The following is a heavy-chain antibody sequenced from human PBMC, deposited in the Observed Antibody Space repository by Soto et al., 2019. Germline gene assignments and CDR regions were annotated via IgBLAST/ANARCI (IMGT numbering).Heavy chain of an antibody. D-gene: IGHD3-3*01. Sequence: PGGSLRLSCAASGFTFSNYAMSWVRQAPGKGLEWVSAISGSGARTYYADSVRGRFTISRDNSKNTLYLQMNSLRAEDTAVYYCAKDGGGAPIFGVVNNWFDPWGQGTLVTVSS. CDR2: ISGSGART. V-gene: IGHV3-23*01. J-gene: IGHJ5*02. CDR3: AKDGGGAPIFGVVNNWFDP. CDR1: GFTFSNYA.